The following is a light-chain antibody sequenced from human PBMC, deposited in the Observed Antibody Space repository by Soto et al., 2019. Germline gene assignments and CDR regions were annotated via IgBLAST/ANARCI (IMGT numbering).Light chain of an antibody. J-gene: IGKJ5*01. CDR1: ESVSSKY. CDR2: GTS. V-gene: IGKV3D-20*02. CDR3: QQRSNCPLT. Sequence: DIVFTQSPGTLSFSPGVRATLSCRASESVSSKYLAWYQQTPGLAPRVLIYGTSIRASGVPERFSGGGSGTDFTLTITRLEPEDFAVYYCQQRSNCPLTFGHGTRLEIK.